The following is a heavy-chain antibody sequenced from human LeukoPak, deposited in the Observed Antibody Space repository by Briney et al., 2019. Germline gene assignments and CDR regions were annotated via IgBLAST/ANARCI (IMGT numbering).Heavy chain of an antibody. CDR3: AKVGFSEMEWLLYSDH. Sequence: GGSLRLSCAASGFTFSSYAMTWVRQAPGKGLQWVSGISYSGGSTFYADSVKGRFTISRDNSKNTLYLQMNSLRAEDTAVYYCAKVGFSEMEWLLYSDHWGQGTLVTVSS. CDR1: GFTFSSYA. V-gene: IGHV3-23*01. CDR2: ISYSGGST. J-gene: IGHJ4*02. D-gene: IGHD3-3*01.